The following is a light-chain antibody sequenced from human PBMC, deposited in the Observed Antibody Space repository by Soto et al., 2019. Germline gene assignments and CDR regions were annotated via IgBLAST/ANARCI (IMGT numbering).Light chain of an antibody. CDR1: QSVSSSY. V-gene: IGKV3-20*01. CDR2: GAS. CDR3: QFSRT. Sequence: EIVLTQSPGTLSLSPGERTTLSCRASQSVSSSYLAWYQQKPGQAPRLLIYGASSRATGNPDRFSGSGSGTDFSLTVSRLDPEDFAVYYCQFSRTFGQGTKVEIK. J-gene: IGKJ1*01.